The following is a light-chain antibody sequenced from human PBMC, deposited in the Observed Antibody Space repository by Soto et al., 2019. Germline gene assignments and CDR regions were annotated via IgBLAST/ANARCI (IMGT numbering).Light chain of an antibody. V-gene: IGKV3-15*01. CDR3: QQYNKWPPYT. Sequence: EIVMTQSPVTLSVSPGERATLSCRASQSVSSNLAWYQQKPGQAPRLLIYGASTRATGIPSRFSGSGSGTEFTLTISSLQSEEFAINYCQQYNKWPPYTFGQGTKLEI. J-gene: IGKJ2*01. CDR1: QSVSSN. CDR2: GAS.